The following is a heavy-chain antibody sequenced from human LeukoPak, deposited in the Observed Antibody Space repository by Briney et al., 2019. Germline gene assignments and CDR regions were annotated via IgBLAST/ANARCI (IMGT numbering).Heavy chain of an antibody. CDR2: IIPILGIA. V-gene: IGHV1-69*04. CDR1: GGTFSSYA. J-gene: IGHJ4*02. Sequence: PGASVKVSCKASGGTFSSYAISWVRQAPGQGLEWMGRIIPILGIANYAQKFQGRVTITADKSTSTAYMELSSLRSEDTAVYYCARGSPQNYYYGSGSPEPYFDYWGQGTLVTVSS. D-gene: IGHD3-10*01. CDR3: ARGSPQNYYYGSGSPEPYFDY.